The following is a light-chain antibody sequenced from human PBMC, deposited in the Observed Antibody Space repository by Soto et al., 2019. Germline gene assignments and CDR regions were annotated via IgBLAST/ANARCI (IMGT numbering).Light chain of an antibody. CDR2: DAS. V-gene: IGKV3-11*01. CDR3: QQRSTWPLT. J-gene: IGKJ4*01. Sequence: EIVLTQSPAPLSLSAGERATLSCRASQSVVTYLAWYQHKPGQAPRLLIYDASNRATGIPARFSGSGSGTDFTLSISSLEPEDVAVYYCQQRSTWPLTLGGGTKVDIK. CDR1: QSVVTY.